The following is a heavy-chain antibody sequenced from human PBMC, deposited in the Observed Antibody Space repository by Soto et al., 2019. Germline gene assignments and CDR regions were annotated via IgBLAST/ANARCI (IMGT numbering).Heavy chain of an antibody. CDR3: ARDRRTAIGYYYYGMDV. J-gene: IGHJ6*02. CDR1: GFTFSSYA. CDR2: ISYDGSNK. Sequence: PGGSLRLSCAASGFTFSSYAMHWVRQAPGKGLEGVAVISYDGSNKYYADSVKGRFTISRDNSKNTLYLQMNSLRAEDTAVYYCARDRRTAIGYYYYGMDVWGQGTTVTVSS. D-gene: IGHD5-18*01. V-gene: IGHV3-30-3*01.